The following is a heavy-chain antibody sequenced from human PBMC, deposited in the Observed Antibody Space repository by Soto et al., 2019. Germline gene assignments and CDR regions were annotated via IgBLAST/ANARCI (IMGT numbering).Heavy chain of an antibody. CDR2: IIPIFGTA. D-gene: IGHD4-4*01. V-gene: IGHV1-69*13. CDR3: ARARLSSTTVGKDSWFAP. CDR1: GYTFTSYA. Sequence: SVKVSCKASGYTFTSYAISWVRQARGHGLEWMGGIIPIFGTANYAQKFQGRCTITADEPTSTAYMELRTLIYEDTAVYYCARARLSSTTVGKDSWFAPWGQGTLVTVSS. J-gene: IGHJ5*02.